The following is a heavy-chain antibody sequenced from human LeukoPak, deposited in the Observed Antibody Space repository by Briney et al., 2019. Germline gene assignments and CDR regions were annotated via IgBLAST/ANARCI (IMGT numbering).Heavy chain of an antibody. Sequence: SVKVSCKASGGTFSSYAISWVRQAPGQGLEWMGGIIPIFGTANYAQKFQGRVTITADESTSTAYMELSGLRSEDTAVYYCARESLVGPYYDSSGYYPYFDYWGQGTLVTVSS. CDR3: ARESLVGPYYDSSGYYPYFDY. CDR1: GGTFSSYA. J-gene: IGHJ4*02. V-gene: IGHV1-69*13. D-gene: IGHD3-22*01. CDR2: IIPIFGTA.